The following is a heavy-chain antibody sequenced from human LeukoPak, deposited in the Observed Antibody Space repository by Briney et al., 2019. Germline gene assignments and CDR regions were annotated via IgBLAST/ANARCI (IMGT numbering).Heavy chain of an antibody. V-gene: IGHV1-8*02. CDR2: MNPNSGNT. Sequence: GASVKVSCKASGYTFISYGINWVRQATGQGLEWMGWMNPNSGNTGYAQKFQGRVTMTRNTSISTAYMELSSLRSEDTAVYYCARGGGYSGYDYGVGYDYWGQGTLVTVSS. CDR1: GYTFISYG. D-gene: IGHD5-12*01. CDR3: ARGGGYSGYDYGVGYDY. J-gene: IGHJ4*02.